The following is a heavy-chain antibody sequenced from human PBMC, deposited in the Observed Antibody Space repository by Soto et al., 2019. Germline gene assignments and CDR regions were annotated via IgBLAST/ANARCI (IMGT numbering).Heavy chain of an antibody. CDR1: GFTFSSYS. Sequence: GSLRFSCAASGFTFSSYSMNWVRQAPGKGLEWVSSISSSSSYIYYADSVKGRFTISRDNAKNSLYLQMNSLRAEDTAVYYCARDIIGSGWYGMDVWGQGTTVTVSS. J-gene: IGHJ6*02. CDR2: ISSSSSYI. D-gene: IGHD6-19*01. CDR3: ARDIIGSGWYGMDV. V-gene: IGHV3-21*01.